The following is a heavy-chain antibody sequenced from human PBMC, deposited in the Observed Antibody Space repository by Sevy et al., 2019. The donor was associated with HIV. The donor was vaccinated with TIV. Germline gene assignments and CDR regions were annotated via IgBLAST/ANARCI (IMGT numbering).Heavy chain of an antibody. V-gene: IGHV3-30-3*01. Sequence: GGSLRLSCAASGFAFSNYYAMHWVRQAPGKGLEWVALISYGGSDTYYGDSVKGRFTVSRDNFKNKLFLQMNSLTTEDTAVYYCARPRANYVDHYFFYAMDVWGQGTTVTVSS. CDR1: GFAFSNYYA. CDR3: ARPRANYVDHYFFYAMDV. J-gene: IGHJ6*02. D-gene: IGHD4-17*01. CDR2: ISYGGSDT.